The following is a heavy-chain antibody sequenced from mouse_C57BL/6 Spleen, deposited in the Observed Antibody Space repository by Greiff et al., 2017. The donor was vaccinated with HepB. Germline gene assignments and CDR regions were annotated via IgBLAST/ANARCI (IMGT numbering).Heavy chain of an antibody. CDR3: ARVSSGYDY. D-gene: IGHD3-2*02. CDR1: GYTFTSYW. Sequence: QVQLQQSGAELVRPGTSVKLSCKASGYTFTSYWMHWVKQRPGQGLEWIGVIDPSDSYTNYNQKFKGKATLTVDTSSSTAYMQLSSLTSEDSAVYYCARVSSGYDYWGQGTTLTVSS. V-gene: IGHV1-59*01. J-gene: IGHJ2*01. CDR2: IDPSDSYT.